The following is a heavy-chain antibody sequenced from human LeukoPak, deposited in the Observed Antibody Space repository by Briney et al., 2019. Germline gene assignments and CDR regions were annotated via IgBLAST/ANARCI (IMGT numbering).Heavy chain of an antibody. J-gene: IGHJ4*02. D-gene: IGHD4-17*01. Sequence: SGTLSLTCAVSGDSISSNNRRTWVRQPPGKGLEWIGEIYHSGNTNYNPSLKSRVTISLDKSKNQFSLNLNSVTSADTAVYYCARRPVTTVFDYWGQGTLVTVSS. V-gene: IGHV4-4*02. CDR1: GDSISSNNR. CDR2: IYHSGNT. CDR3: ARRPVTTVFDY.